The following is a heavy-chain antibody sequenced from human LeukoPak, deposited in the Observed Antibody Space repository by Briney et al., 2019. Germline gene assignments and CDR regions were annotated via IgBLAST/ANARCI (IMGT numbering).Heavy chain of an antibody. Sequence: PGGSLRLSCAASGFTFSSYAMHWVRQAPGKGLEWVAVISYDGSNKYYADSVQGRFTISRDNSKNSLYLQMNSLRAEDTALYYCARRVQYYFDYWGQGTLVTVSS. CDR2: ISYDGSNK. CDR1: GFTFSSYA. CDR3: ARRVQYYFDY. J-gene: IGHJ4*02. V-gene: IGHV3-30-3*01.